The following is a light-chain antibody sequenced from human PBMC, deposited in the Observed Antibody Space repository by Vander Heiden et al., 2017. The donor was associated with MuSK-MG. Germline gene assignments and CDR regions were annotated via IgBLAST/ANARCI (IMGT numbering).Light chain of an antibody. CDR2: AAS. V-gene: IGKV3-20*01. CDR3: QYNWSSPSFI. CDR1: QSVISNY. J-gene: IGKJ3*01. Sequence: VLTQCPGTLSVSPGESATLSCRASQSVISNYLAWYQQKPGQAPRLLIYAASGRATGIPDRFSGSGYGTHFTLTISRREPDDFALYYCQYNWSSPSFIFGHGTKVDSK.